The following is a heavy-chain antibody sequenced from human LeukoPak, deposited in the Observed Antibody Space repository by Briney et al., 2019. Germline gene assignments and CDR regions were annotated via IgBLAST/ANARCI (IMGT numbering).Heavy chain of an antibody. Sequence: PGRSLRLSCAASGFTFSSYAMHWVRQAPGKGLEWVAVISYDGSNKYYADSVKGRFTISRDNSKNTLYLQMNSLRAADTAVYYCARELGYCSGSSCWFYFDYWGQGALVTVSS. CDR2: ISYDGSNK. CDR1: GFTFSSYA. J-gene: IGHJ4*02. CDR3: ARELGYCSGSSCWFYFDY. V-gene: IGHV3-30-3*01. D-gene: IGHD2-2*01.